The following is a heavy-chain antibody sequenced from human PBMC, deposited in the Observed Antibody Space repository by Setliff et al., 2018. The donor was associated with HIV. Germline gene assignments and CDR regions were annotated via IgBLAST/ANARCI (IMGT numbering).Heavy chain of an antibody. CDR1: GGSLRSYY. D-gene: IGHD3-10*01. J-gene: IGHJ5*02. CDR2: IFSSGTT. Sequence: SETLSLTCTVSGGSLRSYYWSWIRQSPGKGLEWIGYIFSSGTTDYNPSLKSRVTLALDTSTNQFSLKLWSVTAADTAVYYCARDYGSGSYDHWGQGTLVTVSS. V-gene: IGHV4-59*08. CDR3: ARDYGSGSYDH.